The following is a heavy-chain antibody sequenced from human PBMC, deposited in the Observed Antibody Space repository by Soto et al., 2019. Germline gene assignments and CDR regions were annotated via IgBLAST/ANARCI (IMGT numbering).Heavy chain of an antibody. Sequence: SETLSLTCTVSGGSISSSSYYWGWIRQPPGKGLEWIGSIYYSGSTYYNPSLKSRVTISVDTSKNQFSLKLSSVTAADTAVYYCARHLQYIAAVDYWGQGTLVTVSS. J-gene: IGHJ4*02. CDR1: GGSISSSSYY. CDR2: IYYSGST. D-gene: IGHD6-13*01. V-gene: IGHV4-39*01. CDR3: ARHLQYIAAVDY.